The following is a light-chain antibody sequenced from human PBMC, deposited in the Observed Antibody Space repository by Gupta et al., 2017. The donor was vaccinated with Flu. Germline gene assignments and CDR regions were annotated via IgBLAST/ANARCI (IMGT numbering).Light chain of an antibody. CDR3: QHYNNWPYT. Sequence: PATLSVSPGERAALSCRASQSVNNKLAWYQQKAGQAPRFLIYGVSTRATGIPARFSGSGSGTEFTLTISSLQSEDFAVYYCQHYNNWPYTFGQGTKVEIK. CDR2: GVS. CDR1: QSVNNK. V-gene: IGKV3D-15*01. J-gene: IGKJ2*01.